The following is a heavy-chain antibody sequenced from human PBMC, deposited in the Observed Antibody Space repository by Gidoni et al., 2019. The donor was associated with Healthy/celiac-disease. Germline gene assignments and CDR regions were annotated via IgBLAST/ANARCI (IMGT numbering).Heavy chain of an antibody. V-gene: IGHV3-21*01. J-gene: IGHJ4*02. Sequence: EVQLVESGGGLVKPGGSLRLSCAASGFPFSSYTMNWVRQAPGKRWEWVSSISSSSSYIYYADSVKGRFTISRDNVKNSLYLQMNSLRAEDTAVYYCARDLGFASYYYDSSGYPSDYWGQGTLVTVSS. CDR2: ISSSSSYI. CDR3: ARDLGFASYYYDSSGYPSDY. D-gene: IGHD3-22*01. CDR1: GFPFSSYT.